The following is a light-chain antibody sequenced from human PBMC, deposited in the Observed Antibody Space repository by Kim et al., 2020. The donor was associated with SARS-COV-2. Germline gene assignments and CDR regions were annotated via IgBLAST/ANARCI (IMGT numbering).Light chain of an antibody. CDR3: NSRDSSGNVV. V-gene: IGLV3-19*01. CDR1: SLRSYY. Sequence: AMGQTGRVTCQGASLRSYYARWYQQKPGQAPVLVIYGKNNRPSGIPDRFSGSSSGNTSSLTIPGAQAEDEADYYCNSRDSSGNVVFGGGTQLTVL. CDR2: GKN. J-gene: IGLJ2*01.